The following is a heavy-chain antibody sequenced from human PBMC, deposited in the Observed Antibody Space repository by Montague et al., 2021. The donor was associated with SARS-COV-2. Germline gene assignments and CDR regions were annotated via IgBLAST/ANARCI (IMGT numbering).Heavy chain of an antibody. V-gene: IGHV2-5*02. J-gene: IGHJ6*02. CDR3: AHSGPATQDYYYYYGMDV. Sequence: PALVKPTQTLTLTCTFSGFSLNTNGVGVGWIRQPPGKALEWLALIYWDDDKRYSPSLKSRLTITKDTSKNQVVLTMTNMDPVDTATYYCAHSGPATQDYYYYYGMDVWGQGTTVTVSS. D-gene: IGHD2-2*01. CDR2: IYWDDDK. CDR1: GFSLNTNGVG.